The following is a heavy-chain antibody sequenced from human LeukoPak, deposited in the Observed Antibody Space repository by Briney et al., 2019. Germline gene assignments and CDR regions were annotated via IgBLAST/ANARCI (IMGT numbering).Heavy chain of an antibody. CDR2: IYYSGST. CDR3: ARGRDGFNSLPFDY. Sequence: SETLSLTCTVSGGSISSSSYYWGWIRQPPGKGLEWIGSIYYSGSTYYNPSLKSRVTISVDTSKNQFSLSLTSVTAADTAVYYCARGRDGFNSLPFDYWGQGTLVTVSS. V-gene: IGHV4-39*07. CDR1: GGSISSSSYY. J-gene: IGHJ4*02. D-gene: IGHD5-24*01.